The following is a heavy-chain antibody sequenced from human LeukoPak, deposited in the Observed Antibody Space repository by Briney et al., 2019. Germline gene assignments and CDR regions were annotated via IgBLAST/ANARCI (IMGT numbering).Heavy chain of an antibody. V-gene: IGHV3-7*05. J-gene: IGHJ3*02. Sequence: GGSLRLSCAASGFTFTNHWLSWVRQAPGKGLEWVANIKQDGSERFYVGSVRGRFTVSRDNAKNSLYLQMNSLRAEDTAVYYCARDQAAFDIWGQGTMVTVSS. CDR3: ARDQAAFDI. CDR2: IKQDGSER. CDR1: GFTFTNHW.